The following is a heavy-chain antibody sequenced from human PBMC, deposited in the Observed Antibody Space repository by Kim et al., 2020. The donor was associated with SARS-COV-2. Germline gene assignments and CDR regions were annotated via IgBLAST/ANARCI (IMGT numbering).Heavy chain of an antibody. Sequence: SETLSLTCTVSGGSISSYYWSWIRQPPGKGLEWIGYIYFSGSTNYNPSLKSRVTISVDTSKNQFSLKLSSVTAADTAVYYCSRRGGTGDMLVAFDIWGQG. V-gene: IGHV4-59*08. CDR3: SRRGGTGDMLVAFDI. CDR2: IYFSGST. J-gene: IGHJ3*02. D-gene: IGHD7-27*01. CDR1: GGSISSYY.